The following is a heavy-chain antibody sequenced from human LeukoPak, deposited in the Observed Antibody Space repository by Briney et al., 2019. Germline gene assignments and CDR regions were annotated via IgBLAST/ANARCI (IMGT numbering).Heavy chain of an antibody. Sequence: PSETLSLTCAVSGYFISSGFYWGWIRQPPGKGLEWIGTIYHSGSTYYKPSLKSRVTISVDTSKNQFSLKLSSVTAADTAVYYCARQGPYCGGDCSNYFDYWGQGTLVTVSS. J-gene: IGHJ4*02. CDR1: GYFISSGFY. D-gene: IGHD2-21*01. CDR2: IYHSGST. V-gene: IGHV4-38-2*01. CDR3: ARQGPYCGGDCSNYFDY.